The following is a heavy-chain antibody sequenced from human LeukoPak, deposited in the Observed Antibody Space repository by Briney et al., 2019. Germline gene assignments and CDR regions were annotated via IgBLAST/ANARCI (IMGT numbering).Heavy chain of an antibody. CDR2: VFYSGIT. J-gene: IGHJ4*02. Sequence: SETLSLTCTVPGGSISSSTYYWNWIRQPPGKGLEWIGFVFYSGITNYNPSLKSRVTISVDTSKNQFSLKLSSVTAADTAVYYCARASPRATDGYNPYYFDYWGQGTLVTVSS. V-gene: IGHV4-61*01. D-gene: IGHD5-24*01. CDR1: GGSISSSTYY. CDR3: ARASPRATDGYNPYYFDY.